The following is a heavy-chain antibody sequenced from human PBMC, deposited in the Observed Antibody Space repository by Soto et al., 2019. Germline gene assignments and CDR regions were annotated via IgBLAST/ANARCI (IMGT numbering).Heavy chain of an antibody. Sequence: ASVKVSCKTSGYTFTKYGISWVRQAPGLGLEWIAWVSPYNANTNHAQKFQGRVTVTTDTSTSTAYMELRSLRSDDTAIYYCTREGSAPYYYYGMDAWGQGTTVTVSS. CDR2: VSPYNANT. CDR3: TREGSAPYYYYGMDA. V-gene: IGHV1-18*04. D-gene: IGHD3-10*01. CDR1: GYTFTKYG. J-gene: IGHJ6*02.